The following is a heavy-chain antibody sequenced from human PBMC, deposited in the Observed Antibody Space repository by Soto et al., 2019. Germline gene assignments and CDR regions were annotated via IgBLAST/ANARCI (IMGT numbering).Heavy chain of an antibody. CDR3: ARSLLSGSYRIDNWFDT. CDR1: GYTFTSYY. D-gene: IGHD1-26*01. J-gene: IGHJ5*02. CDR2: INPSGGST. Sequence: ASVKVSCKASGYTFTSYYMHWVRQAPGQGLEWMGIINPSGGSTSYAQKFQGRVTMTRDTSTSTVYMELSSLRSEDTAVYYCARSLLSGSYRIDNWFDTWGQGTLVTVSS. V-gene: IGHV1-46*01.